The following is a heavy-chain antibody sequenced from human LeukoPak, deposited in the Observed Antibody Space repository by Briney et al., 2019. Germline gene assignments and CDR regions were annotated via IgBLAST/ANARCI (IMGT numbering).Heavy chain of an antibody. D-gene: IGHD5-18*01. CDR2: IYYSGST. CDR1: GGSISSYY. Sequence: PSETLSLTCTVSGGSISSYYWSWLRQPPGKGLEWIGCIYYSGSTNYNPSLKSRVTISVDTSKNQFSLKLSSVTAADTAVYYCARLAYVDTAMDDAFDIWGQGTMVTVSS. J-gene: IGHJ3*02. CDR3: ARLAYVDTAMDDAFDI. V-gene: IGHV4-59*01.